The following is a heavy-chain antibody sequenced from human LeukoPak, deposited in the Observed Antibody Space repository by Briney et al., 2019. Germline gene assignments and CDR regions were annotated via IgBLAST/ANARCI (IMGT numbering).Heavy chain of an antibody. V-gene: IGHV1-18*01. Sequence: ASVKVSCKASGYTFTTYGVTWVRQAPGQGLEWMGWISPHNGDTNYAQNLQGRVTLTTDTSTSTAYMELRSLRSDDTAVYYCARDGAVAAVFDYWGQGTLVTVSS. CDR3: ARDGAVAAVFDY. J-gene: IGHJ4*02. D-gene: IGHD6-19*01. CDR2: ISPHNGDT. CDR1: GYTFTTYG.